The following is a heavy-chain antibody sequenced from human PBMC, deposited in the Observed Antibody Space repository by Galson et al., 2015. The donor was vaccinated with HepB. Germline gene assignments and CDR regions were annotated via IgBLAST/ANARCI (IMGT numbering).Heavy chain of an antibody. CDR1: GYTFTSYD. CDR2: MNPNSGNT. J-gene: IGHJ6*03. V-gene: IGHV1-8*01. D-gene: IGHD3-9*01. Sequence: SVKVSCKASGYTFTSYDINWVRQATGQGLEWMGWMNPNSGNTGYAQKFQGRVTMTRNTSISTAYMELSSLRSEDTAVYYCARNYDILTGYLYYYYMDVWGKGTTVTVSS. CDR3: ARNYDILTGYLYYYYMDV.